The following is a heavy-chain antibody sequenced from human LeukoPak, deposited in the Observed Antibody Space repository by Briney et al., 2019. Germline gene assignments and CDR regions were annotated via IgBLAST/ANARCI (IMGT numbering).Heavy chain of an antibody. CDR3: ARRAMVRGGTYFDY. D-gene: IGHD3-10*01. Sequence: SETLSLTCTVSGGSLSSSSYYWVCLRQPPGKGREWLGSIYYSGSTYHTPSLKSRVTISVDTSKNQFSLKLSSVTAADTAVYYCARRAMVRGGTYFDYWGQGTLVTVSS. V-gene: IGHV4-39*01. CDR2: IYYSGST. CDR1: GGSLSSSSYY. J-gene: IGHJ4*02.